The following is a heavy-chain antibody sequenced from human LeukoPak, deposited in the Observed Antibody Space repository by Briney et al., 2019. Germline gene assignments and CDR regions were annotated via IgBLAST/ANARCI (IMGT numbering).Heavy chain of an antibody. CDR1: GFTFTNYG. J-gene: IGHJ4*02. Sequence: GGSLRLSCAASGFTFTNYGIHWVRQAPGKGLEWVAAVSSDGSNKYYADSVKGRFTISSDNFKNTLYLQMNSLRAEDTAVYYCARENPPYYFDYWGQGTLVTVSS. CDR2: VSSDGSNK. V-gene: IGHV3-33*05. CDR3: ARENPPYYFDY.